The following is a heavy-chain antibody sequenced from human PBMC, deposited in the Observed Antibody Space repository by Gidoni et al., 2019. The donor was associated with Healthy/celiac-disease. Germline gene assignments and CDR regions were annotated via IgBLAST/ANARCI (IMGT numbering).Heavy chain of an antibody. V-gene: IGHV4-61*01. Sequence: QVQLQESGPGLVKPSETLSLTCTVSGGSVSSGSYYWSWIRQPPGKGLEWIGYIYYSGSTNYNPSLKSRVTISVDTSKNQFSLKLSSVTAADTAVYYCAREGVFYYYYGMDVWGQGTTVTVSS. D-gene: IGHD3-16*01. CDR2: IYYSGST. CDR3: AREGVFYYYYGMDV. J-gene: IGHJ6*02. CDR1: GGSVSSGSYY.